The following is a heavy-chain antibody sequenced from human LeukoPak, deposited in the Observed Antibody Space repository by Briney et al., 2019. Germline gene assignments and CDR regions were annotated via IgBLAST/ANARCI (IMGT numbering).Heavy chain of an antibody. CDR1: GYTFTSYA. CDR3: ARAGSMVRGVGIFGFDY. J-gene: IGHJ4*02. D-gene: IGHD3-10*01. V-gene: IGHV1-3*03. Sequence: GASVKVSCKASGYTFTSYAMHWVRQAPGQRLEWMGWINAGNGNTKYSLEFQGRVTVTRDTFASTSYMELSSLRSEDMAVYYCARAGSMVRGVGIFGFDYWGQGTLVTVSS. CDR2: INAGNGNT.